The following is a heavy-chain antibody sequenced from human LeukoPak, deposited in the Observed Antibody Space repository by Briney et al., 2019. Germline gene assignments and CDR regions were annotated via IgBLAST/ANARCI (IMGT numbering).Heavy chain of an antibody. CDR3: ARVRQQLVPNYYEY. CDR2: INHSGST. V-gene: IGHV4-34*01. D-gene: IGHD6-13*01. CDR1: GGSFSGYY. J-gene: IGHJ4*02. Sequence: SETLSLTCAVYGGSFSGYYWSWIRQPPGKGLEWIGEINHSGSTNYNPSLKSRVTISVDTSKKQFSLKLSSVTAADTAVYYCARVRQQLVPNYYEYWGQGTLVTVSS.